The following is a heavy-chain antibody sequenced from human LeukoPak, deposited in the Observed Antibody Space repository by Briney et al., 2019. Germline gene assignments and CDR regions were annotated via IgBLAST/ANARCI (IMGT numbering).Heavy chain of an antibody. CDR1: GYTFTSYW. V-gene: IGHV5-10-1*01. J-gene: IGHJ2*01. CDR2: IDPSDSYT. Sequence: GESLKISCKGFGYTFTSYWISWVRQMPGKGLEWMGRIDPSDSYTNYSPSFQGHVTISADKSISTAYLQWSSLKASDTAMYYCARPIAVAGTWYFDLWGRGTLVTVSS. D-gene: IGHD6-19*01. CDR3: ARPIAVAGTWYFDL.